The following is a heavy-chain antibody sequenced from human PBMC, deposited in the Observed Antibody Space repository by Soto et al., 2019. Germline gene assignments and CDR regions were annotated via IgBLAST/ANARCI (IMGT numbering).Heavy chain of an antibody. J-gene: IGHJ6*02. Sequence: PSETLSLTCTVSGGSISSYYWSWIRQPPGKGLEWIGYIYYSGSTNYNPSLKSRVTISVDTSKNQFSLKLSSVTAADTAVYYCARDGGWLQSYYYYDMDVWGQGTTVTVSS. D-gene: IGHD6-19*01. CDR2: IYYSGST. CDR3: ARDGGWLQSYYYYDMDV. V-gene: IGHV4-59*01. CDR1: GGSISSYY.